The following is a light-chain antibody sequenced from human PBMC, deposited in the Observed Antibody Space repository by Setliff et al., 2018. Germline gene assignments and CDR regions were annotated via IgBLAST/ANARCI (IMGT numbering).Light chain of an antibody. Sequence: SYELTQPPSVSLSPGQTARITCSGDVLPKKYAYWYQQKPGQAPVLVIYKDSERHSGIPERFSGSSSGTTVTLTISGVQVEDEADYYCQSGDSSGSYVFGSGTKVTVL. CDR2: KDS. V-gene: IGLV3-25*03. J-gene: IGLJ1*01. CDR1: VLPKKY. CDR3: QSGDSSGSYV.